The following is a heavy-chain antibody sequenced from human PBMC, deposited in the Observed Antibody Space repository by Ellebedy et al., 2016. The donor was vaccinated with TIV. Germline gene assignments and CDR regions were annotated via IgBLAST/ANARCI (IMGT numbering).Heavy chain of an antibody. CDR2: INPDSGGT. V-gene: IGHV1-2*04. CDR3: ARDAYYYGSGSCYNWFDP. J-gene: IGHJ5*02. Sequence: AASVKVSCKASGYTFIGHVIHWLRQAPGQGLEWMGWINPDSGGTNYAQHFQGWVTMTRDTSTNTTYMELRRLKSDDAAVYYCARDAYYYGSGSCYNWFDPWGQGTLVTVSS. CDR1: GYTFIGHV. D-gene: IGHD3-10*01.